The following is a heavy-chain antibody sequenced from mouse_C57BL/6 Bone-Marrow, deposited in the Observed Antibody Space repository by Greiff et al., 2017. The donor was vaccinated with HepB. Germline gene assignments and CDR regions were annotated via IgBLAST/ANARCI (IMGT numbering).Heavy chain of an antibody. CDR1: GYTFTSYG. CDR2: IYPRSGNT. J-gene: IGHJ1*03. Sequence: LQQSGAELARPGASVKLSCKASGYTFTSYGISWVKQRTGQGLEWIGEIYPRSGNTYYNEKFKGKATLTADKSSSTAYMELRSLTSEDSAVYFCARGGYYGSSYRWYFDVWGTGTTVTVSS. V-gene: IGHV1-81*01. D-gene: IGHD1-1*01. CDR3: ARGGYYGSSYRWYFDV.